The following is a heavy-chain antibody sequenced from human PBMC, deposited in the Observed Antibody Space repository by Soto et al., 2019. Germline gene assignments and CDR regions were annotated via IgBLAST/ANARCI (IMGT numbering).Heavy chain of an antibody. CDR3: ARDMGYSAVAGVLVDF. D-gene: IGHD6-19*01. CDR2: IWYDGSNK. Sequence: QVQLVESGGGVVQPGRSLRLSCAASGFTFSSYGMHWDRQAPGKGLEWVAVIWYDGSNKYYADSVKGRFTISRVNSKNTLYLQMNSLRAEDRAVYCCARDMGYSAVAGVLVDFWGQGTLVTVSS. CDR1: GFTFSSYG. J-gene: IGHJ4*02. V-gene: IGHV3-33*01.